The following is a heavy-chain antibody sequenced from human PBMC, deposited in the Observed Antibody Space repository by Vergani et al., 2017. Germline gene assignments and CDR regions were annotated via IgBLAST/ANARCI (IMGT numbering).Heavy chain of an antibody. V-gene: IGHV1-69*01. D-gene: IGHD5-12*01. CDR3: ASRIVALRNHAFDI. J-gene: IGHJ3*02. Sequence: QVQLVQSGAEVKKPGSSVKVSCKASGGTFSSYAISWVRQAPGQGLEWMGGIIPIFGTANYAQKFQGRVTITADESTSTAYMELSSLRSEDTAVSYCASRIVALRNHAFDIWGQGTMVTVSS. CDR1: GGTFSSYA. CDR2: IIPIFGTA.